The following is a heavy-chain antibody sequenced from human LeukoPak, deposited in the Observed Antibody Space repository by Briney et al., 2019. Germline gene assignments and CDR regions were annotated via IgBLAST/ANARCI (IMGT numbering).Heavy chain of an antibody. V-gene: IGHV4-39*01. CDR1: GGSISSGSYY. D-gene: IGHD2-15*01. Sequence: SETLSLTCTVSGGSISSGSYYWDWIRQPPGKGLECIGHFYYNGYTYYNPSLKSRVTISVDTSKNQFSLKLSSVTATDTAVYYCARHCSAGSCYSAVDCWGQGTLVTVSS. CDR3: ARHCSAGSCYSAVDC. CDR2: FYYNGYT. J-gene: IGHJ4*02.